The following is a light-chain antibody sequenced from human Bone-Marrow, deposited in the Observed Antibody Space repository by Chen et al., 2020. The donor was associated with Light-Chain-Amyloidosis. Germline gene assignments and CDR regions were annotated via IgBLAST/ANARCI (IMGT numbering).Light chain of an antibody. CDR2: DAS. CDR3: QQYDNPIT. Sequence: DIQMTQSPSSLSASVGDRVTIACQASQDISNFLNWYQQKPGKAPKLLIYDASNLETGVPSRFSGSGSGTDFTFTINSLQPEDIATYYCQQYDNPITFGPGTKVDIK. CDR1: QDISNF. V-gene: IGKV1-33*01. J-gene: IGKJ3*01.